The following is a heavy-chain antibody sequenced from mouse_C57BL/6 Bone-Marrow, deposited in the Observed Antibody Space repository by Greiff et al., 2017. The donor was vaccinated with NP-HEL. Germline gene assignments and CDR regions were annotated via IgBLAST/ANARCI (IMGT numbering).Heavy chain of an antibody. CDR2: ISNGGGST. D-gene: IGHD2-1*01. CDR3: ARPNMVHGFAY. CDR1: GFTFSDYY. Sequence: EVQGVESGGGLVQPGGSLKLSCAASGFTFSDYYMYWVRQTPEKRLEWVAYISNGGGSTYYPDTVKGRFTISRDNAKNTLYLQMSRLKSEDTAMYYCARPNMVHGFAYWGQGTLVTVSA. V-gene: IGHV5-12*01. J-gene: IGHJ3*01.